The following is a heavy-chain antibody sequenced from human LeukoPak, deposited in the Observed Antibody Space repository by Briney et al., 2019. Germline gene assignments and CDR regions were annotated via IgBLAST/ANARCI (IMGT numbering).Heavy chain of an antibody. CDR2: ISGSGGGT. J-gene: IGHJ3*02. CDR3: ARDVRDIVVVVAATDDAFDI. Sequence: GGSLRLSCAASGFTFRSYVMNWVRLAPGQGLEWVSAISGSGGGTYYADYVKGRFTVSRDNSKNTLYLQMNSLRSEDTAVYYCARDVRDIVVVVAATDDAFDIWGQGTMVTVSS. V-gene: IGHV3-23*01. D-gene: IGHD2-15*01. CDR1: GFTFRSYV.